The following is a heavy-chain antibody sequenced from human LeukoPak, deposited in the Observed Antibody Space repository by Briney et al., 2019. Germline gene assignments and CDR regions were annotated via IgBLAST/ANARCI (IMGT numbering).Heavy chain of an antibody. CDR3: ARDMTYPGAFDI. CDR1: GGSISSYY. CDR2: IYTSGST. D-gene: IGHD3-16*01. Sequence: SETLSLTCTVSGGSISSYYWGWIRQPAGKGLEWIGRIYTSGSTNYNPSLKSRVTMSVDTSKNQFSLKLSSVTAADTAVYYCARDMTYPGAFDIWGQGTMVTVSS. J-gene: IGHJ3*02. V-gene: IGHV4-4*07.